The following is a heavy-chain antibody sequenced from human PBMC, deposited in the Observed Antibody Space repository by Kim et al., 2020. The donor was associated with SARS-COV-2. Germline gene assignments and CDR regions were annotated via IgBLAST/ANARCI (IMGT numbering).Heavy chain of an antibody. J-gene: IGHJ6*02. D-gene: IGHD4-4*01. V-gene: IGHV1-18*01. Sequence: ASVKVSCKASGYTFTSYGISWVRQAPGQGLEWMGWISAYNGNTNYAQKLQGRVTMTTDTSTSTAYMELRSLRSDDTAVYYCARPYSNYEGYYGMDVWGQGTTVTVSS. CDR1: GYTFTSYG. CDR3: ARPYSNYEGYYGMDV. CDR2: ISAYNGNT.